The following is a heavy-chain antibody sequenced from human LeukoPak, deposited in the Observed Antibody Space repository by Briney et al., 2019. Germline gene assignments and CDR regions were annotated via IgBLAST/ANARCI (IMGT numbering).Heavy chain of an antibody. Sequence: ASVKVSCEASGYTFTSYAMNWVRQAPGQGLEWMGWINTNTGNPTYAQGFTGRFVFSLDTSVSTAYLQISSLKAEDTAVYYCARDPISGSLWFGEARYFDYWGQGTLVTVSS. CDR1: GYTFTSYA. V-gene: IGHV7-4-1*02. J-gene: IGHJ4*02. CDR2: INTNTGNP. D-gene: IGHD3-10*01. CDR3: ARDPISGSLWFGEARYFDY.